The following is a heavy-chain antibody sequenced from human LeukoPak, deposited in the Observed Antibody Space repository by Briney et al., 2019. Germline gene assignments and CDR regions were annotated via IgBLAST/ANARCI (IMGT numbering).Heavy chain of an antibody. CDR1: GYTLTGLS. CDR2: FDPEDGET. J-gene: IGHJ4*02. CDR3: ATLVGPRGHFDY. D-gene: IGHD2-2*01. V-gene: IGHV1-24*01. Sequence: ASVKVSCKVSGYTLTGLSMHWVRQAPGKGLEWMGGFDPEDGETIYAKKFQGRVTMTEDTSTDTAYMELSSLRSEDTAVYYCATLVGPRGHFDYWGQGTLVTVSS.